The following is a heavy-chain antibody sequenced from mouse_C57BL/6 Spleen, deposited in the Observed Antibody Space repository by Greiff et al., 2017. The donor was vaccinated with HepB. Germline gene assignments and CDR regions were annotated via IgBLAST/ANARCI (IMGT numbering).Heavy chain of an antibody. Sequence: EVQLVESGGGLVQPGGSLKLSCAASGFTFSDYYMYWVRQTPEKRLEWVAYISNGGGSTYYPDTVKGRFTISRDNAKNTLYLQMSRLKSEDTAMYYCARQNRDSSGFDYWGQGTTLTVSS. J-gene: IGHJ2*01. V-gene: IGHV5-12*01. CDR1: GFTFSDYY. D-gene: IGHD3-2*02. CDR3: ARQNRDSSGFDY. CDR2: ISNGGGST.